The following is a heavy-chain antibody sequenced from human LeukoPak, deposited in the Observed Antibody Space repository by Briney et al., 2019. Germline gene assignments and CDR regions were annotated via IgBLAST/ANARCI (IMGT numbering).Heavy chain of an antibody. CDR3: AKTPRSGYYRYNWFDP. CDR1: GFTFSNYG. D-gene: IGHD3-3*01. V-gene: IGHV3-23*01. CDR2: ISGSGGST. Sequence: PGGSLRLSCAASGFTFSNYGLNWVRQAPGKGLEWVSAISGSGGSTYYADSVKGRFTISRDNSKNTLYLQMNSLRAEDTAVYYCAKTPRSGYYRYNWFDPWGQGTLVTVSS. J-gene: IGHJ5*02.